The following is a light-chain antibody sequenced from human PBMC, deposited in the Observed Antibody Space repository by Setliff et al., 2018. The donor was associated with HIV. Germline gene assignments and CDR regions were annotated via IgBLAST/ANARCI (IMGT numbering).Light chain of an antibody. Sequence: DIQMTQSPSSLSASAGDRVTITCRASQSISTYLNWYQQKPGKAPKVLIYAASSLHSGVPSRFSGSGSGTDFTLTISSLQPEDFATYYCQQSYSKPVTFGQGAKVDIK. CDR2: AAS. CDR1: QSISTY. V-gene: IGKV1-39*01. J-gene: IGKJ2*01. CDR3: QQSYSKPVT.